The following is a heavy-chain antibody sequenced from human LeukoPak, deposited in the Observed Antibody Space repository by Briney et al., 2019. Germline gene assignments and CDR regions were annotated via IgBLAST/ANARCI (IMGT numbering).Heavy chain of an antibody. CDR1: GYTFTSYD. CDR3: ARGGYSYNYYYYGMDV. CDR2: MNPNSGNT. V-gene: IGHV1-8*01. Sequence: ASVKVSRKASGYTFTSYDINWVRQATGQGLEWMGWMNPNSGNTGYAQKFQGRVTMTRNTSISTAYMELSSLRSEDTAVYYCARGGYSYNYYYYGMDVWGQGTTVTVSS. J-gene: IGHJ6*02. D-gene: IGHD5-18*01.